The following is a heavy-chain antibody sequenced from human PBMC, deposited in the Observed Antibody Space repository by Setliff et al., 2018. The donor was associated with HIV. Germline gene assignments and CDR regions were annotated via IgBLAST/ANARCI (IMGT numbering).Heavy chain of an antibody. Sequence: SETLSLTCTVSGGSIWNYYWSWIRQPPGKGLEWIGSIYYSGSTYYNPSLKSRVTISIDTSRNQFSLKLTSVTAADTAMYYCARRHTAFDPWGQGTLVTVS. D-gene: IGHD5-18*01. J-gene: IGHJ5*02. CDR1: GGSIWNYY. V-gene: IGHV4-39*01. CDR2: IYYSGST. CDR3: ARRHTAFDP.